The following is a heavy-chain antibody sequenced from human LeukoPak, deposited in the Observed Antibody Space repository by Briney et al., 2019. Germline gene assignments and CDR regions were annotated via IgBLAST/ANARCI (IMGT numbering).Heavy chain of an antibody. D-gene: IGHD3-22*01. CDR1: GDSVSNYY. Sequence: SETLSLTCTVSGDSVSNYYWSWIRQPPGKGLEWIGYIYHSGSTKYNPSLQSRVTMSFDTAKNELSLRLNSVTTADTAVYYCARVWGVTDFYDNRGAFDIWGQGTMVTVSS. CDR3: ARVWGVTDFYDNRGAFDI. CDR2: IYHSGST. J-gene: IGHJ3*02. V-gene: IGHV4-59*02.